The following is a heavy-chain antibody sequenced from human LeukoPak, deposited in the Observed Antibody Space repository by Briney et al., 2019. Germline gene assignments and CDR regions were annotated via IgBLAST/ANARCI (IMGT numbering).Heavy chain of an antibody. CDR3: ARGDSSGWYYFDY. Sequence: PGASVKVSCKASGYTFTSYGISWVRQAPGQGLEWMGWISAYNGNTNYAQKLQGRVTMTRDTSISTAYMELSRLRSDDTAVYYCARGDSSGWYYFDYWGQGTLVTVSS. J-gene: IGHJ4*02. D-gene: IGHD6-19*01. CDR2: ISAYNGNT. V-gene: IGHV1-18*01. CDR1: GYTFTSYG.